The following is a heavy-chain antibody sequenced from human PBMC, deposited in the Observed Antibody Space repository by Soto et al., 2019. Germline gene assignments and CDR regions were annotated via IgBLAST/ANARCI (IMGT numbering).Heavy chain of an antibody. CDR1: GGTFSSYA. J-gene: IGHJ4*02. Sequence: SVKVSCKASGGTFSSYAISWVRQAPGQGLEWMGGIIPIFGTANYAQKFQGRVTITADESTSTAYMELSSLRSEDTAVYYCARSSGGIQLWLPFDYWGQGTLVTVSS. CDR3: ARSSGGIQLWLPFDY. D-gene: IGHD5-18*01. CDR2: IIPIFGTA. V-gene: IGHV1-69*13.